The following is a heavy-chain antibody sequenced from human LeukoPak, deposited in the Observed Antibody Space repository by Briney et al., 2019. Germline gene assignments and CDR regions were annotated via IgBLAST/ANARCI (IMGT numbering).Heavy chain of an antibody. CDR3: AKQLGYYYDSSLDAFDI. CDR2: IGSHGDST. D-gene: IGHD3-22*01. V-gene: IGHV3-64*04. Sequence: PGGSLRLSCSASGFTFSTYPMHWVRQAPGKGLEYVSAIGSHGDSTYYADSVKGRFTISRDNSKNTLYLQMNSLRAEDTAVYYCAKQLGYYYDSSLDAFDIWGQGTMVTVSS. J-gene: IGHJ3*02. CDR1: GFTFSTYP.